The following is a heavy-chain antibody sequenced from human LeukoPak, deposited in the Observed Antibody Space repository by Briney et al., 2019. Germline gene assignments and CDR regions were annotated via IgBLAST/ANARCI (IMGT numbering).Heavy chain of an antibody. V-gene: IGHV1-8*01. D-gene: IGHD5-24*01. CDR3: VRAMAPLDTFNYQYAMDV. Sequence: ASVTVSCKASGYTLNNYGTNWVRPADGQGIEWMGWMHPNSGNTGYQQKFQGRFTLTRETLISTAYMELSSLRSDDAAVYYCVRAMAPLDTFNYQYAMDVWDQGTMVTVSS. CDR2: MHPNSGNT. J-gene: IGHJ6*02. CDR1: GYTLNNYG.